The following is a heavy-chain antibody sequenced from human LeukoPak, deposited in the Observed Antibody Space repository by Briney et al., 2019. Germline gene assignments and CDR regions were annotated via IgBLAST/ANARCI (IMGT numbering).Heavy chain of an antibody. CDR3: ARVTGYRIEDYFDY. CDR2: IYYSGST. D-gene: IGHD6-13*01. Sequence: SETLSLTCTVSGGSINNSSYYWGWIRQPPGKGLEWIGYIYYSGSTNYNPSLKSRVTISVETSKNEFSLKLRSVTAADTAVYYCARVTGYRIEDYFDYWGQGTLVTVSS. J-gene: IGHJ4*02. CDR1: GGSINNSSYY. V-gene: IGHV4-61*05.